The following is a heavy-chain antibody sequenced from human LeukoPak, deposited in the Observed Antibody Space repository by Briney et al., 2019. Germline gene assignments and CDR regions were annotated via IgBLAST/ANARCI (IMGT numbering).Heavy chain of an antibody. Sequence: GGSLRLSCAASGFTFSSYGMHWVRQAPGKGLEWVAVISHDGSNKYYADSVKGRFTISRDNSKNTLYLQMNSLRAEDTAVYYCAKDLYYYDSSGSPPDYYYYGMDVWGQRTTVTVSS. J-gene: IGHJ6*02. V-gene: IGHV3-30*18. CDR2: ISHDGSNK. CDR3: AKDLYYYDSSGSPPDYYYYGMDV. CDR1: GFTFSSYG. D-gene: IGHD3-22*01.